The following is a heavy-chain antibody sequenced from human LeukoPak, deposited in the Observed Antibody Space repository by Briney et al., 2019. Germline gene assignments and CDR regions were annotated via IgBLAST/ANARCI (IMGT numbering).Heavy chain of an antibody. D-gene: IGHD2-21*02. CDR1: GGSIRSSYYY. CDR3: ARPGAYCGGDCYFDY. J-gene: IGHJ4*02. CDR2: IYYSGST. Sequence: PSETLSLTCTVSGGSIRSSYYYWGWIRQPPGKGLEWIGSIYYSGSTYYNPSLKSRVTISVDTSKNQFSLKLSSVTAADTAVYYCARPGAYCGGDCYFDYWGQGTLVTVSS. V-gene: IGHV4-39*01.